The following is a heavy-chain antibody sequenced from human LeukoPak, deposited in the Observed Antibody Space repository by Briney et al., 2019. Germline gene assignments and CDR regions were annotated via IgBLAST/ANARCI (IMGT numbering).Heavy chain of an antibody. Sequence: PSETLSLTCTISGGSISSSSYYWGWIRQPPGKGLEWIGSIYYSGSTYYNPSLKSRVTISVDTSKNQFSLKLSSVTAADTAVYYCARGEEYYDSSGYLGRAFDIWGQGTMVTVSS. V-gene: IGHV4-39*07. J-gene: IGHJ3*02. CDR1: GGSISSSSYY. CDR2: IYYSGST. D-gene: IGHD3-22*01. CDR3: ARGEEYYDSSGYLGRAFDI.